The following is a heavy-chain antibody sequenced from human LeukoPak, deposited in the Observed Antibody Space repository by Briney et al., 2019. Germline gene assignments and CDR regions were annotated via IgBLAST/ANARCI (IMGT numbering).Heavy chain of an antibody. J-gene: IGHJ4*02. CDR2: IYPGGDTT. CDR1: GFIFSGYS. CDR3: AKAKRRDTAYDLEY. Sequence: GGSLRLSCAASGFIFSGYSMSWVRQAPRRGLEWVSYIYPGGDTTYYADSVSGRFTISRDNSRNILYLEMHDLRVEDTATYYCAKAKRRDTAYDLEYWAQGPLVTVSS. D-gene: IGHD5-12*01. V-gene: IGHV3-23*01.